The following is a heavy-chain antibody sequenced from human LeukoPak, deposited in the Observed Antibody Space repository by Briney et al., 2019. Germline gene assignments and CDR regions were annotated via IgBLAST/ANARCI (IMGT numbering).Heavy chain of an antibody. V-gene: IGHV1-3*03. CDR2: INADNGDT. CDR3: ATAYRYSGTYLFDY. D-gene: IGHD1-26*01. J-gene: IGHJ4*02. Sequence: GASVKVSCKASGYTFIYYAIHWVRQAPGQRLEWMGWINADNGDTKYSQELQGRVTITSDTSASTAYMELRNLRSDDMAVYYCATAYRYSGTYLFDYWGQGTQVTVSS. CDR1: GYTFIYYA.